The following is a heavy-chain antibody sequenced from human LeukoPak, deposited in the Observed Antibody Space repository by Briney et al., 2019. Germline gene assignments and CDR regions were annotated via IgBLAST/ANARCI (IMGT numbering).Heavy chain of an antibody. CDR2: IYYSGST. CDR3: AREPVWGGHWFDP. V-gene: IGHV4-61*01. Sequence: TTSETLSLTCTVSGGSISSSSYYWSWIRQPPGKGLEWIGYIYYSGSTNYNPSLKSRVTISVDTSKNQFSLKLSSVTAADTAVYYCAREPVWGGHWFDPWGQGTLVTVSS. D-gene: IGHD3-16*01. J-gene: IGHJ5*02. CDR1: GGSISSSSYY.